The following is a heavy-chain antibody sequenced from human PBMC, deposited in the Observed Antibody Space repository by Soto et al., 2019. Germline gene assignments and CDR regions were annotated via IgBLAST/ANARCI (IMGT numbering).Heavy chain of an antibody. Sequence: GGSLRLSCAASGFTFDDYAMHWVRQAPGKGLEWVSGISWNSGSIGYADSVKGRFTISRDNAKNSLYLQMNSLRAEDTALYYCAKDLSAAGPYNYYYYGMDVWGQGTTVTVSS. J-gene: IGHJ6*02. CDR1: GFTFDDYA. D-gene: IGHD6-13*01. CDR2: ISWNSGSI. CDR3: AKDLSAAGPYNYYYYGMDV. V-gene: IGHV3-9*01.